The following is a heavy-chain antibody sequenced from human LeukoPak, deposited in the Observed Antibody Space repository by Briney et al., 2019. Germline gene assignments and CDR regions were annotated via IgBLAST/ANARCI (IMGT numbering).Heavy chain of an antibody. D-gene: IGHD5-12*01. CDR1: GFTFSSYA. V-gene: IGHV3-30*04. J-gene: IGHJ4*02. Sequence: PGGSLRLSCAASGFTFSSYAMHWVRQAPGKGLEWVAVISYDGSNKYYADSVKGRFTISRDNSKNTLYLQMNSLRAEDTAVYYCARDLAKTFDYWGQGTLVTVSS. CDR2: ISYDGSNK. CDR3: ARDLAKTFDY.